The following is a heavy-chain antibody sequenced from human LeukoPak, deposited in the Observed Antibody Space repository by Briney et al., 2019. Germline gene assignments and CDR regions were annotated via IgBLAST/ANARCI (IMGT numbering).Heavy chain of an antibody. V-gene: IGHV4-59*01. CDR2: IYYSGST. D-gene: IGHD5-18*01. CDR1: GGSISSYY. CDR3: AREASYGPSLDY. Sequence: SETLSLTCTVSGGSISSYYWSWIRQPPGKGLEWIGYIYYSGSTNYNPSLKSRVTISVDTSKNQFSLKLSSVTAADTAVYYCAREASYGPSLDYWGQGTLVTVSS. J-gene: IGHJ4*02.